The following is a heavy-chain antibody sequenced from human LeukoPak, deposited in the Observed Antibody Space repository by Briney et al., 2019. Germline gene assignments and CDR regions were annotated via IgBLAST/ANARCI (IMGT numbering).Heavy chain of an antibody. J-gene: IGHJ5*02. CDR2: IRYDGSNK. Sequence: GGSLRLSCAAFGFTFSSYGMHWVRQAPGKGLEWVAFIRYDGSNKYYADSVKGRFTISRDNSKNTLYLQMNSLRAEDTAVYYCAKDLVAAAGNNWFDPWGQGTLVTVSS. V-gene: IGHV3-30*02. CDR3: AKDLVAAAGNNWFDP. D-gene: IGHD6-13*01. CDR1: GFTFSSYG.